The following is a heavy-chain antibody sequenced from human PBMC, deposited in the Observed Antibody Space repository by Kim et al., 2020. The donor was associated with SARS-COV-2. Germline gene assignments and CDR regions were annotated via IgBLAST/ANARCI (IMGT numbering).Heavy chain of an antibody. D-gene: IGHD3-10*01. CDR3: ARSSGVRGVFDY. V-gene: IGHV4-39*07. J-gene: IGHJ4*02. CDR2: IYYSGST. Sequence: SETLSLTCTVSGGSISSSSYYWGWIRQPPGKGLECIGSIYYSGSTYYNPSLKSRVTISVDTSKNQFSLKLSSVTAADTAVYYCARSSGVRGVFDYWGQGTLVTVSS. CDR1: GGSISSSSYY.